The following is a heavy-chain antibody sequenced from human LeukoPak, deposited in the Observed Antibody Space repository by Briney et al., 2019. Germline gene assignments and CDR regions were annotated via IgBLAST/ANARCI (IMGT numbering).Heavy chain of an antibody. J-gene: IGHJ4*02. Sequence: EGSLRLSCAASGFTFDDYGMSWVRQAPGKGLEWVSGINWNGGSTGYADSVKGRFTISRDNVKNSLYLQMNSLRAEDTALYYCARFLRIGYYDSSGYGYWGQGTLVTVSS. D-gene: IGHD3-22*01. V-gene: IGHV3-20*04. CDR3: ARFLRIGYYDSSGYGY. CDR2: INWNGGST. CDR1: GFTFDDYG.